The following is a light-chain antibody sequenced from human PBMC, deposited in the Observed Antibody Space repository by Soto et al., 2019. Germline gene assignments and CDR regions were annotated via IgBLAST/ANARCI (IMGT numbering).Light chain of an antibody. CDR1: SSDVGGYHY. V-gene: IGLV2-11*01. CDR3: CSYAGSYSFE. J-gene: IGLJ2*01. Sequence: QSALTQPRSVSESPGQSVTISCTGTSSDVGGYHYVSWYQQHPGKAPKLMIYDVTQRPSGVPDRFSGSKSGNTASLTIYGLHAEDEADYYCCSYAGSYSFEFGGGTQVTVL. CDR2: DVT.